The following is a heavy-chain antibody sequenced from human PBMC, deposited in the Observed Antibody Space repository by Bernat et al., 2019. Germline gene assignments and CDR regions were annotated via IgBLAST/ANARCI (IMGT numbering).Heavy chain of an antibody. J-gene: IGHJ4*02. V-gene: IGHV3-48*01. Sequence: EVQLVESGGGLIQPGGSLRLSCAASGFTFSSYSMSWVRQAPGKGLEWVSYITSSSSSIYYADSVKGRFTISRDNAKNSLYLQMNSLRAEDTAVYYCARDRYDYVWVTAGYFDSWGQGTLVTVSS. CDR3: ARDRYDYVWVTAGYFDS. D-gene: IGHD3-16*01. CDR1: GFTFSSYS. CDR2: ITSSSSSI.